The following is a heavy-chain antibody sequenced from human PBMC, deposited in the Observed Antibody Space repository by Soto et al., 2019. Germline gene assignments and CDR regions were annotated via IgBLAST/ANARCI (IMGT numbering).Heavy chain of an antibody. D-gene: IGHD2-8*01. CDR2: IKQDGSEK. Sequence: PGGSLRLSCVASGFTFSSYWMTWVRQAPGKGLEWVANIKQDGSEKYYVDSVKGRFTISRDNAKNSLYLQMNSLRAEDTAVYYCATNGGGNYYYYYGMDVWGQGTTVTVSS. CDR1: GFTFSSYW. CDR3: ATNGGGNYYYYYGMDV. J-gene: IGHJ6*02. V-gene: IGHV3-7*01.